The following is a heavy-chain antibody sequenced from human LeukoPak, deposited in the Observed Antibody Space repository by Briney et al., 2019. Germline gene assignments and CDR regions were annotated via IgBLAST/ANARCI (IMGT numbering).Heavy chain of an antibody. D-gene: IGHD5-18*01. J-gene: IGHJ4*02. Sequence: SETLSLTCTVSGGSISSYYWSWIRQPPGKGLEWIGYIYYSGSTNYNPSLKSRVTISVDTSKNQFSLKLSSVTAADTAVYHCARSRGYSYGTTFLDYWGQGTLVTVSS. V-gene: IGHV4-59*08. CDR3: ARSRGYSYGTTFLDY. CDR1: GGSISSYY. CDR2: IYYSGST.